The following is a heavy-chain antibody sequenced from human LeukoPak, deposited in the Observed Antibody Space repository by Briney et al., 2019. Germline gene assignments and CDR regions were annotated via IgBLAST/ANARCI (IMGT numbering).Heavy chain of an antibody. CDR2: ISCSSGSI. CDR1: GFTFDDYA. CDR3: AKDINLAVADDMFDY. V-gene: IGHV3-9*01. D-gene: IGHD6-19*01. Sequence: GRSLRLSCAASGFTFDDYAMRWVRQAPGKGLEWASGISCSSGSIGYADSVKGRFTISRDNAKNSLYLKMNSLRAEDTALYYCAKDINLAVADDMFDYWAQGTLVTVSS. J-gene: IGHJ4*02.